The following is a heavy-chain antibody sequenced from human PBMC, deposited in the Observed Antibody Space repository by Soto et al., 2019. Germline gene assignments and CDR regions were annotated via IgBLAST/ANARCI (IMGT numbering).Heavy chain of an antibody. D-gene: IGHD6-13*01. CDR1: GFTFSSYS. CDR2: ISSSSSYI. Sequence: GGSLRLSCAASGFTFSSYSMNWVRQAPGKGLEWVSSISSSSSYIYYADSVKGRFTISRDNAKNSLYLQMNSLRAEDTAVYYCARDLEGQQLVLAVYEPTSNWFDPWGQGTLVTVSS. V-gene: IGHV3-21*01. J-gene: IGHJ5*02. CDR3: ARDLEGQQLVLAVYEPTSNWFDP.